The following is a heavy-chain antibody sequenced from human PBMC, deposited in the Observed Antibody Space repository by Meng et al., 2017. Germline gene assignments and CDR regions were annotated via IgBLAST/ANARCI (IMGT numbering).Heavy chain of an antibody. CDR2: INPSGGST. J-gene: IGHJ1*01. D-gene: IGHD3-22*01. CDR1: GYTFTSYY. V-gene: IGHV1-46*01. Sequence: ASVKVSCKASGYTFTSYYMHWVRQAPGQGLEWMGIINPSGGSTSYAQKFQGRVTMTRDTSTSTVYMELSSLRSEDTAVYYCARVNDSSGYPSAEYFQHWGRGTLVTVSS. CDR3: ARVNDSSGYPSAEYFQH.